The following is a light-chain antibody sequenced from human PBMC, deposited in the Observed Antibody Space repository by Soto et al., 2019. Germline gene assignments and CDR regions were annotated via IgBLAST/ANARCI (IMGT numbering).Light chain of an antibody. CDR1: QSVSSN. CDR3: QQYNNWPFPSWT. Sequence: EIVMTQSPATLSVSPGERATLSCRASQSVSSNLAWYQQKPGQAPRLLIYGASTRATGIPARFSGSGSGTEFTLTISSLQSEDFEVYYCQQYNNWPFPSWTFGQGTKVEIK. V-gene: IGKV3-15*01. CDR2: GAS. J-gene: IGKJ1*01.